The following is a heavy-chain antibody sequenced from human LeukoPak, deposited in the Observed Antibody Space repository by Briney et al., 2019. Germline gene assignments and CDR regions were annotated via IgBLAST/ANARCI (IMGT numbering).Heavy chain of an antibody. V-gene: IGHV4-31*03. CDR2: IYYSGST. Sequence: SETLSLTCTVSGGSISSGGYSWSWIRQHPGKGLEWIGYIYYSGSTYYNPSLKSRVTISVDTSKNQFSLKLSSVTAADTAVYYCAREVGGYSSSWYGDYFDYWGQGTLVTVSS. J-gene: IGHJ4*02. CDR3: AREVGGYSSSWYGDYFDY. CDR1: GGSISSGGYS. D-gene: IGHD6-13*01.